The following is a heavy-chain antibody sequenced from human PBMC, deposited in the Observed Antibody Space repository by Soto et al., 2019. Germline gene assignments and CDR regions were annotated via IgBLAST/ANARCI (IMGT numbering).Heavy chain of an antibody. CDR1: GYTFTSYG. V-gene: IGHV1-18*01. J-gene: IGHJ4*02. CDR2: ISAYNGNT. D-gene: IGHD1-7*01. CDR3: AAIRSPKLELSSDY. Sequence: GASVKVSCKASGYTFTSYGISWVRQAPGQGLEWMGWISAYNGNTNYAQKLQGRVTMTTDTSTSTAYMELRSLRSDDTAVYYCAAIRSPKLELSSDYWGQGSLVTVSS.